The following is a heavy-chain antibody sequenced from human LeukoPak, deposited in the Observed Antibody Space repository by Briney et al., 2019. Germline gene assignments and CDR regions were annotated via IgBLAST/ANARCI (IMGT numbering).Heavy chain of an antibody. CDR3: ARGGNALDY. V-gene: IGHV4-61*08. CDR1: GGSISGGGYY. J-gene: IGHJ4*02. Sequence: SETLSLTCTVYGGSISGGGYYWSWIRQPPGKGLDWIGSFYYTGSTNYNPSLRSRVTISLDTSKNQISLRLSSVTAADTAVYYCARGGNALDYWGQGTLVTVSS. CDR2: FYYTGST. D-gene: IGHD4-23*01.